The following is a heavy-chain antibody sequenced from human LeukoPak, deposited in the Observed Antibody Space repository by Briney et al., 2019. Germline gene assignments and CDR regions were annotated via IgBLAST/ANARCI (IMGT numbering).Heavy chain of an antibody. D-gene: IGHD5-24*01. CDR1: GFSFSSYW. CDR2: FSGSAGNT. J-gene: IGHJ4*02. V-gene: IGHV3-23*01. CDR3: AKDLGWELSTIGSFEY. Sequence: GGSLRLSCAASGFSFSSYWMSWVRQAPGEGLEWVSTFSGSAGNTYYADSVKGRFTISRDISKNTLYLQMNSLRAEDTAVYYCAKDLGWELSTIGSFEYWGQGTLVTVSS.